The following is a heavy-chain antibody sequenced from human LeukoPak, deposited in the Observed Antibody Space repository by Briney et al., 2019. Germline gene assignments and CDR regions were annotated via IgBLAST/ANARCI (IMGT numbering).Heavy chain of an antibody. J-gene: IGHJ4*02. CDR3: ARVMVRSFYYFDY. CDR1: GFTFSNAW. D-gene: IGHD3-10*01. Sequence: GGSLRLSCAASGFTFSNAWMSWVRQAPGKGLEWISYISSSGDTIYYADSVKGRFTISRDNAKNSLYLQMNSLRAEDTAVYYCARVMVRSFYYFDYWGQGALVTVSS. V-gene: IGHV3-11*04. CDR2: ISSSGDTI.